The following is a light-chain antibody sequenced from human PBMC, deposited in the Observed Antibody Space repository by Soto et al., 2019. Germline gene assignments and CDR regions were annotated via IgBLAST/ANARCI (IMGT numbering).Light chain of an antibody. J-gene: IGLJ1*01. CDR1: SSDVGGRNY. V-gene: IGLV2-14*01. CDR3: SSYPLSSTPYYV. Sequence: QSVLTQPASVSGSPGQSITIPCTGTSSDVGGRNYVSWYQQHPGKAPKLLIYEVTFRPSGISDRFSGSKSGNTASLTISGLLPDDEADYSCSSYPLSSTPYYVFGTGTKVTVL. CDR2: EVT.